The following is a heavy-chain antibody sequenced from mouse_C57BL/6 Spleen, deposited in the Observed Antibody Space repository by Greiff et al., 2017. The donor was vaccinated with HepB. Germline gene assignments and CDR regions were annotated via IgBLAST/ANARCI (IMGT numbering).Heavy chain of an antibody. CDR3: ASDYGSSLYYFDY. CDR2: IYPGDGDT. V-gene: IGHV1-82*01. J-gene: IGHJ2*01. CDR1: GYAFSSSW. D-gene: IGHD1-1*01. Sequence: VQLQQSGPELVKPGASVKISCKASGYAFSSSWMNWVKQRPGKGLEWIGRIYPGDGDTNYNGKFKGKATLTADKSSSTAYMQLSSLTSEDSAVYFLASDYGSSLYYFDYWGQGTTLTVSS.